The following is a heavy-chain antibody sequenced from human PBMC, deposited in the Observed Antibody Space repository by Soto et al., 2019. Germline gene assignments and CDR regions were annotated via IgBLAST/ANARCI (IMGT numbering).Heavy chain of an antibody. CDR2: INDNGDLR. CDR1: GFTFGSYA. J-gene: IGHJ4*02. Sequence: GGSLRLSCVASGFTFGSYAMSWVRRAPGRGLEWVSTINDNGDLRYYADSVRGRFTISRDNSKNTLYLQLNNLRAEDTTRYHCAKAFGDWYPFEKWGLGALVTVSS. V-gene: IGHV3-23*01. D-gene: IGHD2-21*02. CDR3: AKAFGDWYPFEK.